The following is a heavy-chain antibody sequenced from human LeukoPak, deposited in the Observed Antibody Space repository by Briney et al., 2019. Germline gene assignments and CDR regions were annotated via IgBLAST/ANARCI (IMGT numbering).Heavy chain of an antibody. Sequence: SETLSLTCTVSGGSISSTNYNWGWIRQPPGKGLEWIGSIYYSGSTYYNPSLKSRATISVDTSKNQFSLKLSSVTAADTAVYYCARPLVGTTDYFDYWGQGTLVTVSS. CDR3: ARPLVGTTDYFDY. CDR1: GGSISSTNYN. D-gene: IGHD1-26*01. V-gene: IGHV4-39*01. J-gene: IGHJ4*02. CDR2: IYYSGST.